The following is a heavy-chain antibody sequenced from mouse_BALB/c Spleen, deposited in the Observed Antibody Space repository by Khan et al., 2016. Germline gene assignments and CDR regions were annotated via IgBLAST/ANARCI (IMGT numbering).Heavy chain of an antibody. D-gene: IGHD2-4*01. Sequence: QVQLKQSGAELARPGASVKLSCKASGYTFTSYWMQWVKQRPGQGLEWIGAIYPGDGDTRYTQKFKGKATLTADKSSSTAYMQLSSLASEDSAVDYCARGGYDYPYAMDYWGQGTSVTVSS. CDR1: GYTFTSYW. CDR3: ARGGYDYPYAMDY. J-gene: IGHJ4*01. V-gene: IGHV1-87*01. CDR2: IYPGDGDT.